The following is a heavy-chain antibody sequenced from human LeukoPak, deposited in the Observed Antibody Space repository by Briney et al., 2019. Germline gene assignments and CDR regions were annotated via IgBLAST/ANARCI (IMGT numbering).Heavy chain of an antibody. V-gene: IGHV4-34*01. CDR3: ARGPLLLGSGSYVFFRNYYMDV. J-gene: IGHJ6*03. D-gene: IGHD3-10*01. CDR2: INHSGST. Sequence: SETLSLTCAVYGGSFSGYYWSWIRQPPGKGLEWIGEINHSGSTNYNPSLKSRVTISVDTSKNHFSLKLSSVTDADTAVYYCARGPLLLGSGSYVFFRNYYMDVWGKGTTVTVSS. CDR1: GGSFSGYY.